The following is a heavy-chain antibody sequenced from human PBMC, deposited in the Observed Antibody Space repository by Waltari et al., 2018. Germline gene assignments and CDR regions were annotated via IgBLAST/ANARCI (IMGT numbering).Heavy chain of an antibody. CDR1: GYSFTNYW. Sequence: EVQLVQSGAEVKEPGQSLKISCRGSGYSFTNYWIGWVRQMPGKGLEWMGIIYPPDSDTRYSPFFQGQVTISVDQSISTAYLQWDSLKASDTGIYYCARFPDSSGWTGYFDFWGQGTLVTVSS. D-gene: IGHD6-19*01. CDR2: IYPPDSDT. J-gene: IGHJ4*02. CDR3: ARFPDSSGWTGYFDF. V-gene: IGHV5-51*01.